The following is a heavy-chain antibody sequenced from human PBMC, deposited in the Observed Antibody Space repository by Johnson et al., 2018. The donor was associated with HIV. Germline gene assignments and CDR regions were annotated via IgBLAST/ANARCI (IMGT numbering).Heavy chain of an antibody. CDR1: GFTFRDYY. J-gene: IGHJ3*02. Sequence: QVQLVESGGGLVKPGGSLRLSCAASGFTFRDYYMSWIRQAPGKGLEWVSYISTSGSTIYYADSVKGRFTSSRDNAKNSLYLQMSSLRAEDTAVYYCARDRWGSSMRSDAFDIWGQGTMVTVSS. D-gene: IGHD3-16*01. CDR3: ARDRWGSSMRSDAFDI. CDR2: ISTSGSTI. V-gene: IGHV3-11*01.